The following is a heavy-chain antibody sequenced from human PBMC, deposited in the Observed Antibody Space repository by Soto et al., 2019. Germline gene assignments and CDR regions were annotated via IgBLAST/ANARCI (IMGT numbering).Heavy chain of an antibody. CDR2: MNPNSGNT. CDR1: GYTFTSYD. V-gene: IGHV1-8*01. J-gene: IGHJ3*02. D-gene: IGHD6-13*01. Sequence: ASVKVSCKASGYTFTSYDINWVRQATGQGLEWMGWMNPNSGNTGYAQKFQGRVTMTRNTSISTAYMELSSLRSEDTAVYYCARSFGIAAAGTRDAFAIWGQGTMVTVSS. CDR3: ARSFGIAAAGTRDAFAI.